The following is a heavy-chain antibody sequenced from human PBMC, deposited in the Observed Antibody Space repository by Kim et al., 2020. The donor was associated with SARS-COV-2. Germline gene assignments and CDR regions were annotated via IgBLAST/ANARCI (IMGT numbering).Heavy chain of an antibody. V-gene: IGHV3-23*01. CDR3: AKGGYDSCGPFYSFDS. J-gene: IGHJ4*01. Sequence: GGSLRLSCSPSGLTISSYAMSWVRQAPGKELDWVSTIGANGGLIYYSDSVKGRFTVSRDTSKNTLYLQMNSLRADDTAVYYCAKGGYDSCGPFYSFDSWG. CDR1: GLTISSYA. D-gene: IGHD5-12*01. CDR2: IGANGGLI.